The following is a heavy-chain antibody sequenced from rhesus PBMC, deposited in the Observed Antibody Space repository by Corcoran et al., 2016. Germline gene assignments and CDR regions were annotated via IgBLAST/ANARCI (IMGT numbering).Heavy chain of an antibody. Sequence: QVQLQESGPGLVKPSETLSLTCAVSGGSISSSYYYWSWIRQAPGKGLEWIGYISYSGSSSYNPSLKSRVTISRDTSKNQFSLKLSSVTAADTAVYYCTRDRDRLLDYWGQGVLVTVSS. CDR1: GGSISSSYYY. CDR3: TRDRDRLLDY. J-gene: IGHJ4*01. V-gene: IGHV4-122*02. CDR2: ISYSGSS. D-gene: IGHD3-9*01.